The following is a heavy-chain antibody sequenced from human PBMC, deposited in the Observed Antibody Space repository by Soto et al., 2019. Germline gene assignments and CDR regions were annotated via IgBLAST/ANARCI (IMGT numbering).Heavy chain of an antibody. CDR2: IYYSGST. D-gene: IGHD1-1*01. J-gene: IGHJ4*02. CDR1: GGSISSSSYY. Sequence: SETLSLTCTVSGGSISSSSYYWGWIRQPPGKGLEWIGSIYYSGSTYYNPSLKSRVTISVDTSKNQFSLKLSSVTAADTAVYYCASVHRYRNLHFDYWGQGTLVTVSS. V-gene: IGHV4-39*01. CDR3: ASVHRYRNLHFDY.